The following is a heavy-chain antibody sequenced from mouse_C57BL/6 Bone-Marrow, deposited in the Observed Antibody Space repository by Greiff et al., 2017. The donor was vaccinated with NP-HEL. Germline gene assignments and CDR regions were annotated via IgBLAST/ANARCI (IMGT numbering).Heavy chain of an antibody. V-gene: IGHV5-4*03. CDR3: ARPYAMDY. CDR2: ISDGGSYT. J-gene: IGHJ4*01. CDR1: GFTFSSYA. Sequence: EVKLVESGGGLVKPGGSLKLSYAASGFTFSSYAMSWVRQTPEKRLEWVATISDGGSYTYYPDNVKGRFTISRDNAKNNLYLQMSHLKSEDTAMYYCARPYAMDYWGQGTSVTVSS.